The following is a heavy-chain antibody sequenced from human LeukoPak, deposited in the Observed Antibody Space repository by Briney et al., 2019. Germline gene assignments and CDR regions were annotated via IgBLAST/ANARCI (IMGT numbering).Heavy chain of an antibody. V-gene: IGHV4-34*01. D-gene: IGHD3-22*01. J-gene: IGHJ4*02. Sequence: PSETLSLTCAVSGGSFSGYYWSWIRQPPGKGLEWIGEINHSGSTNYNPSLKSRVTISVDTSKNQFSLKLSSVTAADTAVYYCARVYRTYYYDSSGYCSPFDYWGQGTLVTVSS. CDR1: GGSFSGYY. CDR3: ARVYRTYYYDSSGYCSPFDY. CDR2: INHSGST.